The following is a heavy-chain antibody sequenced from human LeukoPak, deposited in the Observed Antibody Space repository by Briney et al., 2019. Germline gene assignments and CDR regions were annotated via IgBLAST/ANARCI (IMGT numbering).Heavy chain of an antibody. Sequence: PGGSLRLSCAASGFTFSSYAMHWVRQAPGKGLEWVAVISYDGSNKYYADSVKGRFTLSRDNSKNNLFLQMNSLRAEDTAVYYCAKAQETGYYFYAMDVWGQGTTVTVSS. CDR2: ISYDGSNK. J-gene: IGHJ6*02. CDR1: GFTFSSYA. D-gene: IGHD1-14*01. CDR3: AKAQETGYYFYAMDV. V-gene: IGHV3-30-3*01.